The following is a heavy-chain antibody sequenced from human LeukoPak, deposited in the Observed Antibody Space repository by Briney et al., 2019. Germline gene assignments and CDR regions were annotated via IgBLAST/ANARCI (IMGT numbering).Heavy chain of an antibody. D-gene: IGHD2-2*01. CDR1: GGSISSGDYY. J-gene: IGHJ4*02. V-gene: IGHV4-30-4*08. CDR3: AREEYQLLVGYYFDY. Sequence: PSETLSLTCTVSGGSISSGDYYWSWIRQPPGKGLEWLGYIYYSGSTYYNPSLKSRVTISVDTSKNQFSLKLSSVTAADTAVYYCAREEYQLLVGYYFDYWGQGTLVTVSS. CDR2: IYYSGST.